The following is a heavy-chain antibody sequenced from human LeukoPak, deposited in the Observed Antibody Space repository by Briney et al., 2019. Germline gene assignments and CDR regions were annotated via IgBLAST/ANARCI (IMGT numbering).Heavy chain of an antibody. J-gene: IGHJ4*02. V-gene: IGHV6-1*01. CDR2: TYFRSKWYN. CDR1: GDRVSSNSAA. CDR3: ARGRLGMGY. Sequence: SQTLSLTCAISGDRVSSNSAAWNWIRLSPSRGLEWLGRTYFRSKWYNDYAVSVAGRITIHPDTSKNQFSLQLNSVTPEDTAVYDCARGRLGMGYWGQGTLVTVSS. D-gene: IGHD7-27*01.